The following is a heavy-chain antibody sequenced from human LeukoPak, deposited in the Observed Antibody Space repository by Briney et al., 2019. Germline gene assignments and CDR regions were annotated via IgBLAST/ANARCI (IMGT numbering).Heavy chain of an antibody. Sequence: GESLKISCKGSGYSFTSYWIGWVRQVPGKGLEWMGIIYPGDSDTRYSPSFQGQVTISADKSISTAYLQWSSLKASDTAMYYCARSGRLYQLLSWFDPWGQGTLVTVSS. CDR1: GYSFTSYW. CDR3: ARSGRLYQLLSWFDP. D-gene: IGHD2-2*01. V-gene: IGHV5-51*01. CDR2: IYPGDSDT. J-gene: IGHJ5*02.